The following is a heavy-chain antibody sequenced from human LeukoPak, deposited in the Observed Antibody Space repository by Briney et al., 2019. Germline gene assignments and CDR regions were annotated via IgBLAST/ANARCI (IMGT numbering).Heavy chain of an antibody. D-gene: IGHD1-26*01. J-gene: IGHJ4*02. CDR3: ARRRSGSYLWGY. V-gene: IGHV4-34*01. Sequence: TSETLSLTCAVYGGSFSGYYWSWIRQPPGKGLEWIGEINHSGSTNYNPSLKSRVTISVDTSKNQFSLKLSSVTAADTAVYYCARRRSGSYLWGYWGQGTLVTVSS. CDR1: GGSFSGYY. CDR2: INHSGST.